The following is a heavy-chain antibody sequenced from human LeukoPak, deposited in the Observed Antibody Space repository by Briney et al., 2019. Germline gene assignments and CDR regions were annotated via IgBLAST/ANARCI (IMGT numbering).Heavy chain of an antibody. CDR2: IVGSSSTI. V-gene: IGHV3-48*04. CDR1: GFSFSTYS. J-gene: IGHJ4*02. Sequence: GGSLRLSCAASGFSFSTYSMNWVRQALGKGLEWVSYIVGSSSTIYYAGSVKGRFTISRDNAKNSLYLQMDSLRAEDTAVYYCATDSPETAAFDYWGQGTLVTVSS. D-gene: IGHD1-1*01. CDR3: ATDSPETAAFDY.